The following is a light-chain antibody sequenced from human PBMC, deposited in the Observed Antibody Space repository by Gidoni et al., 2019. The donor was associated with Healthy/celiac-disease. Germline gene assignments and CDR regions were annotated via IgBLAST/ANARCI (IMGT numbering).Light chain of an antibody. CDR1: QSISSY. CDR3: QQSYSTPPVT. Sequence: DIQMTPSPSSLSASVGDRVPITCRASQSISSYLNWYQQKPGKAPKLLIYAASSLQSGVPSRFSGSGSGTDFTLTISSRQPEDFATYYCQQSYSTPPVTFXGXTKVEIK. V-gene: IGKV1-39*01. J-gene: IGKJ4*01. CDR2: AAS.